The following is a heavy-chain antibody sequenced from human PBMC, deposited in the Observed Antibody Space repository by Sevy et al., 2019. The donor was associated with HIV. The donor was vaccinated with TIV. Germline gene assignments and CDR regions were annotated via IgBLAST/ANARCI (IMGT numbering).Heavy chain of an antibody. V-gene: IGHV1-69*13. CDR1: GGTFSSFA. Sequence: ASVKVSCKASGGTFSSFAIIWVRQAPGQGLEWMGGIIPPFGTTNYAQNFQGRVTITADDSTTTGYMEMSSLRYDDTAVYYCARDRGFSSTSEYGMDVWGQGTTVTVSS. J-gene: IGHJ6*02. D-gene: IGHD2-2*01. CDR3: ARDRGFSSTSEYGMDV. CDR2: IIPPFGTT.